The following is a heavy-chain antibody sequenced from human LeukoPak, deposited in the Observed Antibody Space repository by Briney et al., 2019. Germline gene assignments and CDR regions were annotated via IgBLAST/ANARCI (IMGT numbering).Heavy chain of an antibody. CDR1: GFTFSSYA. J-gene: IGHJ4*02. V-gene: IGHV3-23*05. D-gene: IGHD2-2*01. CDR3: ARQTGASTNFDN. CDR2: IYSGGTT. Sequence: GGSLRLSCAASGFTFSSYAMSWVRQAPGKGLEWVSAIYSGGTTYYANSVKGRFTISRDNSKNMLYLLMNSLRAEDTAIYHCARQTGASTNFDNWGQGTLVTVSS.